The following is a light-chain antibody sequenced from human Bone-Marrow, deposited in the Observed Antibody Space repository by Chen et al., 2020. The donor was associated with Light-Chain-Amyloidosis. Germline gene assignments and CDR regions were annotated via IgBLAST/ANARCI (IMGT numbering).Light chain of an antibody. CDR2: DDS. Sequence: SYLLTQPSSVSVAPGKSPTIACGGNNIGSTSVHWYQQTPGQAPLLVVYDDSDRPSGIPERLSGSNSGNTATLTISRVEAGDEADYYCQVWDRSSDRPVFGGGTKLTVL. J-gene: IGLJ3*02. CDR1: NIGSTS. V-gene: IGLV3-21*03. CDR3: QVWDRSSDRPV.